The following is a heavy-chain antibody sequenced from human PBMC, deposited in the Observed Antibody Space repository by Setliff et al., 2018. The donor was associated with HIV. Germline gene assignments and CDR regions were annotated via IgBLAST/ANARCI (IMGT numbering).Heavy chain of an antibody. CDR3: ARDAGYSGSAWNY. D-gene: IGHD5-12*01. CDR1: GDTFTGYT. V-gene: IGHV1-69*13. CDR2: IIPSLGTA. Sequence: ASVKVSCKSSGDTFTGYTITWVRQAPGQGLEWMGGIIPSLGTANYAQRFKGRVTFTADASTSTVYMELNSLRSEDTAMYYCARDAGYSGSAWNYWGQGTLVTVSS. J-gene: IGHJ4*02.